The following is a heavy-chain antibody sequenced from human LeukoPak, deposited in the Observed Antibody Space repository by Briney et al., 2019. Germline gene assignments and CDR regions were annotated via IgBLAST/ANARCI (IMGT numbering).Heavy chain of an antibody. Sequence: GGSLRLSCAASGFTFGNFGMHWVRKAPGKGLEWVAFITFDGSGEYFANSVKGRFTVSSDNSKNTLYLQMTSLRAAATAAVYFAKGLVFRENRYFDYWGQGTLVTVSS. CDR3: AKGLVFRENRYFDY. J-gene: IGHJ4*02. CDR1: GFTFGNFG. CDR2: ITFDGSGE. D-gene: IGHD2-8*01. V-gene: IGHV3-30*02.